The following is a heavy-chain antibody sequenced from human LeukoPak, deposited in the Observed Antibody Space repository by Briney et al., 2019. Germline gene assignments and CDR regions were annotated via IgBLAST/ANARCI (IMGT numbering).Heavy chain of an antibody. Sequence: GGSLRLSCAASGFTFSSYSMNWVRQAPGKGLEWVSYISSSSSTIYYADSVKGRFAISRDNAKNSLYLQMNSLRAEDTAVYYCARDQKYGDYSLDYWGQGTLVTVSS. CDR3: ARDQKYGDYSLDY. CDR2: ISSSSSTI. CDR1: GFTFSSYS. V-gene: IGHV3-48*01. J-gene: IGHJ4*02. D-gene: IGHD4-17*01.